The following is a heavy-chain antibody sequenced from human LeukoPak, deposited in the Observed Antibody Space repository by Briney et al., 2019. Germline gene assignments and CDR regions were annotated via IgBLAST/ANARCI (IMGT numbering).Heavy chain of an antibody. CDR1: GFTFSSYA. D-gene: IGHD6-19*01. J-gene: IGHJ4*02. V-gene: IGHV3-23*01. Sequence: GGSLRLSCAASGFTFSSYAMSWVRQAPGKGLEWVSAISGSGGSTYYADSVKGRFTISRDNSKNTLYLQMNSLRAEDTAVYYCAKVRSGWYKGLVDYWGQGTLVTVSS. CDR3: AKVRSGWYKGLVDY. CDR2: ISGSGGST.